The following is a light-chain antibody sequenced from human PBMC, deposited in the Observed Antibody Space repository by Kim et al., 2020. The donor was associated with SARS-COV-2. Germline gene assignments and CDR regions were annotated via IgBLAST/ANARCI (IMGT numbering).Light chain of an antibody. CDR2: DVN. J-gene: IGLJ3*02. CDR1: RHYVDGYNY. V-gene: IGLV2-14*03. Sequence: GRSAAIPCLRSRHYVDGYNYFAWYPPLPGKAPNLSVYDVNKPPSGISTPFSCSKSGNTASRPTSRLQAEDWAGYCCSSYACSGAWVFGGGTQLTVL. CDR3: SSYACSGAWV.